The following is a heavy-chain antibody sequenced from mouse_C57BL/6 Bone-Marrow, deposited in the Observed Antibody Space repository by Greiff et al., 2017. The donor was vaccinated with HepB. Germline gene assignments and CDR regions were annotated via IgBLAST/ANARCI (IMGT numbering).Heavy chain of an antibody. CDR2: ISSGGDYI. Sequence: EVQRVESGEGLVKPGGSLKLSCAASGFTFSSYAMSWVRQTPEKRLEWVAYISSGGDYIYYADTVKGRFTISRDNARTTLYLQMSSLKSEDTAMYYCTRVAYDFFAYWGQGTLVTVSA. CDR1: GFTFSSYA. CDR3: TRVAYDFFAY. V-gene: IGHV5-9-1*02. D-gene: IGHD2-4*01. J-gene: IGHJ3*01.